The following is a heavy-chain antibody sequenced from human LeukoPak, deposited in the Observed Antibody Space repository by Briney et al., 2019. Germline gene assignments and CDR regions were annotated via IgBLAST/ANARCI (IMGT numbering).Heavy chain of an antibody. V-gene: IGHV1-18*01. CDR1: GYTFTSYG. D-gene: IGHD1-1*01. CDR2: ISANNGNT. CDR3: ARGGVPTAHDY. J-gene: IGHJ4*02. Sequence: AAVKVSCKASGYTFTSYGVSWVRQAPGQGLEWMEWISANNGNTNYVQKLQGRVTMTTDTSTSAAYMELRSLRSDDTAVYYCARGGVPTAHDYWGQGTLVTVSS.